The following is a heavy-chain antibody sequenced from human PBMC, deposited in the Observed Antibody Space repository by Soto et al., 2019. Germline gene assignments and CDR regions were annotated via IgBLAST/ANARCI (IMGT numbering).Heavy chain of an antibody. CDR2: IWYDGSNK. Sequence: GGSLRLSCAASGFTFSSYGMHWVRQAPGKGLEWVAVIWYDGSNKYYADSVKGRFTISRDNSRNTLYLQMNSLRAEDTAVYYCARGYYGDYGAPTLDYWGQGTLVTVSS. D-gene: IGHD4-17*01. CDR1: GFTFSSYG. J-gene: IGHJ4*02. V-gene: IGHV3-33*01. CDR3: ARGYYGDYGAPTLDY.